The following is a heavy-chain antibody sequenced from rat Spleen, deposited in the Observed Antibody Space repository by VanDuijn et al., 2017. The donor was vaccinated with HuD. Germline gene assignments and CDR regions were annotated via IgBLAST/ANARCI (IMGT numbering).Heavy chain of an antibody. J-gene: IGHJ4*01. D-gene: IGHD3-1*01. V-gene: IGHV5-58*01. CDR1: GFTFSNYW. CDR2: INTDGGGT. CDR3: ARHSPSPFTYAPMDA. Sequence: EVQLVETGGGLVQPGRSLKLSCVASGFTFSNYWMYWIRQAPGKGLEWVSSINTDGGGTYYPDSVKGRFTISRDDAENTVYLQMDSLRSEDTATYDCARHSPSPFTYAPMDAWGQGASVTVSS.